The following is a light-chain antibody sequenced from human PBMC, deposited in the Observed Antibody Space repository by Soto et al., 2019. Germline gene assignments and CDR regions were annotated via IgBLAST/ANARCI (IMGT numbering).Light chain of an antibody. CDR3: SSYTSTITLDV. Sequence: QSALTQPASVSGSPGQSITISCTGTSSDVGGYNYVSWYQHHPGKAPKLMIYDVSNRPSGVSNRFSGSKSGNTASLTISGLQAEDEADYYCSSYTSTITLDVFGTGTKLTVL. V-gene: IGLV2-14*03. CDR2: DVS. CDR1: SSDVGGYNY. J-gene: IGLJ1*01.